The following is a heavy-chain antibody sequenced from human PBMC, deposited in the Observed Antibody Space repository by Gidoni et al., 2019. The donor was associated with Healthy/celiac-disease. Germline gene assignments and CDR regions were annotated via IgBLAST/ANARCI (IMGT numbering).Heavy chain of an antibody. D-gene: IGHD1-26*01. CDR3: AKEGRSPQTRGNSGSSSYFDY. V-gene: IGHV3-23*01. CDR2: ITGSGGST. Sequence: AASGFTFSSYAMSWVRKAPGKGLEWVSSITGSGGSTYYADSVKGRFTISRDNSKNTLYLQMNSLRAEDTAVYYGAKEGRSPQTRGNSGSSSYFDYWGQGTLVTVSS. CDR1: GFTFSSYA. J-gene: IGHJ4*02.